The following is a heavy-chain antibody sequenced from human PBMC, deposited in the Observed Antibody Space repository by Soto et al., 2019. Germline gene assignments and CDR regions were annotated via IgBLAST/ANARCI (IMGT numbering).Heavy chain of an antibody. CDR1: GGSIRSGGYY. Sequence: SETLSLTCTVSGGSIRSGGYYWSWIRQHPGKGLEWIGYIYYSGSTYYNPSLKSRVTISVDTSKNQFSLKLSSVTAADTAVYYCATLPPRIVVVKTEIPTWGQGTLVTVS. CDR2: IYYSGST. J-gene: IGHJ5*02. D-gene: IGHD2-15*01. CDR3: ATLPPRIVVVKTEIPT. V-gene: IGHV4-31*03.